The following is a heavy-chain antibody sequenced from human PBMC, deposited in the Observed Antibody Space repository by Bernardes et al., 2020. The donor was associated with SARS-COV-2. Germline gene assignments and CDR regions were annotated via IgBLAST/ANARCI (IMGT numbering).Heavy chain of an antibody. V-gene: IGHV3-30*18. CDR1: GFTFSSYG. CDR2: ISYDGSNK. Sequence: GGSLRLSCAASGFTFSSYGMHWVRQAPGMGLEWVAVISYDGSNKYYADSVKGRFTISRDNSKNTLYLQMNSLRAEDTAVYYCAKDPQYYDFWSGYLGPQTNYYYYYGMDVWGQGTTVTVSS. CDR3: AKDPQYYDFWSGYLGPQTNYYYYYGMDV. J-gene: IGHJ6*02. D-gene: IGHD3-3*01.